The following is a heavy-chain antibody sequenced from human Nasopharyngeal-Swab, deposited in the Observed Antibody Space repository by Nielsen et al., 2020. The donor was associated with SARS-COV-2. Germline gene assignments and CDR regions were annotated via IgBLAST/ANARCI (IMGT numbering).Heavy chain of an antibody. CDR1: GFTFSSYS. CDR3: ASNARSHIAAFDI. CDR2: ISSSSSYI. J-gene: IGHJ3*02. D-gene: IGHD2-21*01. V-gene: IGHV3-21*01. Sequence: GESLKISCAASGFTFSSYSMNWVRQAPGKGLEWVSSISSSSSYIYYADSVKGRFTISRDNAKNSLYLQMNSLRAEDTAVYYCASNARSHIAAFDIWGKGTMVTVSS.